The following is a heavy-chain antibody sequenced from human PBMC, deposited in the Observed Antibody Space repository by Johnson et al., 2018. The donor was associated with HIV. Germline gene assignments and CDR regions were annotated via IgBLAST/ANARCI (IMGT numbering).Heavy chain of an antibody. J-gene: IGHJ3*02. V-gene: IGHV3-13*01. CDR3: AKGTSEGRVNAFEI. CDR2: IGTAGDT. D-gene: IGHD3-10*01. Sequence: TGKGLEWVSAIGTAGDTYYVDSVKGRFTISRDNSKKTLYLQMKSLRVEDTAVYYCAKGTSEGRVNAFEIWGQGTMVTVSS.